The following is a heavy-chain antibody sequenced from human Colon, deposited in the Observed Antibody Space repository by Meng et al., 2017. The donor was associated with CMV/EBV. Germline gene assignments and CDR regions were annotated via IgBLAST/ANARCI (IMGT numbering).Heavy chain of an antibody. Sequence: SVKVYCKASGGTFSSYAISWVRQAPGQGLEWMGGIIPIFGTANYAQKFQGRVTITTDESTSTAYMELSSLRSEDTAVYYCARVGCSSTSRSRSYYYYYGMDVWGQGTTVTVSS. D-gene: IGHD2-2*01. V-gene: IGHV1-69*05. J-gene: IGHJ6*02. CDR2: IIPIFGTA. CDR1: GGTFSSYA. CDR3: ARVGCSSTSRSRSYYYYYGMDV.